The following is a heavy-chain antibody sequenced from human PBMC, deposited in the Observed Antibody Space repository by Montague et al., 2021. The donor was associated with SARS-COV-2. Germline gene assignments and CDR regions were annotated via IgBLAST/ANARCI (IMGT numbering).Heavy chain of an antibody. CDR2: INHSGST. CDR1: GGSISSYY. V-gene: IGHV4-34*01. CDR3: ARGRGTALFRRVYFGMDV. Sequence: SETLSLTCTVSGGSISSYYWSWIRQPPGKGLEWIGEINHSGSTNXNPSLKSRVTISVDTSKNQFSLKLSSVTAADTAVYYCARGRGTALFRRVYFGMDVWGQGTTVTVSS. J-gene: IGHJ6*02. D-gene: IGHD1-1*01.